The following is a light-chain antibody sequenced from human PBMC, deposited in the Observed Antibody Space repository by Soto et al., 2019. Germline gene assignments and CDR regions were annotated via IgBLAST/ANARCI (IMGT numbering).Light chain of an antibody. V-gene: IGKV1-5*01. J-gene: IGKJ1*01. Sequence: DIQMTQSPSTLSASLGDRVTITCRASQTVNAWLAWYQHKPGKAPKPLIYDASILESGVPARFSGSGSGTEFILTISGLQPDDVGTYYCQQYNTHSGTFGQGTKVDI. CDR1: QTVNAW. CDR3: QQYNTHSGT. CDR2: DAS.